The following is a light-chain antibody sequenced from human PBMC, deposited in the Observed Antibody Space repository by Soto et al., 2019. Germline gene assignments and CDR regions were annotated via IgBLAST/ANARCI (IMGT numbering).Light chain of an antibody. CDR2: GAT. Sequence: EFVLTQSPGTLSLSPGERATLSCRASQTIYSSYLAWYHQKPGQAPRLLIYGATVRATGIPDRFSGSGSGTDFTLTISRLEPEDFAVYYCQQYGSSLPGTFGGGTKVEIK. V-gene: IGKV3-20*01. CDR3: QQYGSSLPGT. J-gene: IGKJ4*01. CDR1: QTIYSSY.